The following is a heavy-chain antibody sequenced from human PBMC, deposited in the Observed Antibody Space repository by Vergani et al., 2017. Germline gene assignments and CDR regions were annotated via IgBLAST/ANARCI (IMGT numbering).Heavy chain of an antibody. CDR1: GFTVSSNY. V-gene: IGHV3-53*01. Sequence: EVQLVESGGGLIQPGGSLRLSCAASGFTVSSNYMSWVRQAPGKGLEWVSVIYSGGSTYYADSVKGRFTISRDNSKNTLYLKMNSLRAEDTAVYYCARDQRGYSYGRGFDPWGQGTLVTVSS. J-gene: IGHJ5*02. CDR3: ARDQRGYSYGRGFDP. CDR2: IYSGGST. D-gene: IGHD5-18*01.